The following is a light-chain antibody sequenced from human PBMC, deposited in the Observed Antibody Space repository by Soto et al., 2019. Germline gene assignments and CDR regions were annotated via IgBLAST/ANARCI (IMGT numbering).Light chain of an antibody. V-gene: IGKV3-20*01. J-gene: IGKJ1*01. CDR2: GAS. CDR3: QQYGRSPWT. CDR1: QSVSNNY. Sequence: EIVLTQSPGTLSLSPGERATLSCRASQSVSNNYLAWYQHKPGQAPRLLIYGASSRATDIPDRFSGSGSGTDFTLSITRPEPEDFAVYYCQQYGRSPWTFGQGTKVEIK.